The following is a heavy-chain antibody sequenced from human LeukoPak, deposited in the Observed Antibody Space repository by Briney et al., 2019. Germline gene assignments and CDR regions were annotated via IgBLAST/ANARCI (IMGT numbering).Heavy chain of an antibody. CDR1: GGSISSTNYY. Sequence: SETLSLTCTVSGGSISSTNYYWGWIRQPPGKGLEWIGSISYSGSTYYNPSLKSRVTTSVDTSKNQFSLKLSSVTAADTAVYYCARDSGSGWYSLARYRGQGTLVTVSS. D-gene: IGHD6-19*01. J-gene: IGHJ4*02. CDR2: ISYSGST. V-gene: IGHV4-39*07. CDR3: ARDSGSGWYSLARY.